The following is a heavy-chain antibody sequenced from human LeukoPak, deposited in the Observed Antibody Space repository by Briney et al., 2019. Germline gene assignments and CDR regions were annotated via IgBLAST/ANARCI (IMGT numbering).Heavy chain of an antibody. Sequence: SETLSLTCTVSGGSIGSTNYYWGWIRQPPGKGLEWIANIYYSGSTYYNPSLKSRVTISVDTSKNQFSLRLNSVTAADTSVYYCARRVVVVPAALDYWGQGTLVTVSS. CDR1: GGSIGSTNYY. D-gene: IGHD2-2*01. CDR2: IYYSGST. V-gene: IGHV4-39*01. CDR3: ARRVVVVPAALDY. J-gene: IGHJ4*02.